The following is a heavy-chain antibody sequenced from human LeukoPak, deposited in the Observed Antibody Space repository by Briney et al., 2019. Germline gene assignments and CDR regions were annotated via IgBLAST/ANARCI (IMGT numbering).Heavy chain of an antibody. CDR1: GGSFSTYT. J-gene: IGHJ5*02. Sequence: SVKVSCKSSGGSFSTYTISWVRQAPGQRPEGMGGILPGLPTPNYAQKFQERVTISADEYTRTAYMELNSLRSADTAMYYCARSTNYGDGWFGPWGQGTLVTVSS. CDR3: ARSTNYGDGWFGP. CDR2: ILPGLPTP. V-gene: IGHV1-69*13. D-gene: IGHD4/OR15-4a*01.